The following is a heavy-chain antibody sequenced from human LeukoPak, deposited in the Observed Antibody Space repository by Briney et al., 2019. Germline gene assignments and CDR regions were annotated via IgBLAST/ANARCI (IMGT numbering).Heavy chain of an antibody. CDR2: ISSSGSTI. CDR3: ARDGIIAAAGAFDY. Sequence: GGSLRLSCAASGFTFSSYEMNWVRQAPGKGLEWVSYISSSGSTIYYADSVKGRFTISRDNAKNSLYLQMNSLRAEDTAVYYCARDGIIAAAGAFDYRGQGTLVTVSS. V-gene: IGHV3-48*03. D-gene: IGHD6-13*01. CDR1: GFTFSSYE. J-gene: IGHJ4*02.